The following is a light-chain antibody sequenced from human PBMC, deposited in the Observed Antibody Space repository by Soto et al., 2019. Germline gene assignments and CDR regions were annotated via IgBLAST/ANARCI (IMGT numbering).Light chain of an antibody. CDR3: GSYTTSGSVV. J-gene: IGLJ2*01. Sequence: QSVLTQLASVSGSPGQSIAISCIGTSSDVGAYNYVSWYQQHPGKAPKLVIYDVNNRPSGVSNRFSGSKSGNTASLTISGLQAEDEADYYCGSYTTSGSVVFGGGTKLTVL. CDR2: DVN. CDR1: SSDVGAYNY. V-gene: IGLV2-14*03.